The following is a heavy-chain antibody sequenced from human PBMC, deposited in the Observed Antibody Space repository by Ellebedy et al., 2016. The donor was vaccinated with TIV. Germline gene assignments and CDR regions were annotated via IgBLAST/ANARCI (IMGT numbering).Heavy chain of an antibody. CDR3: ARATTVTTEPGMDV. Sequence: SVKVSXKASRGTFSSYAISWVRQAPGQGLEWMGGIIPIFGTANYAQKFQGRVTITADESTSTAYMELSSLRSEDAAVYYCARATTVTTEPGMDVWGQGTTVTVSS. V-gene: IGHV1-69*13. CDR2: IIPIFGTA. CDR1: RGTFSSYA. J-gene: IGHJ6*02. D-gene: IGHD4-17*01.